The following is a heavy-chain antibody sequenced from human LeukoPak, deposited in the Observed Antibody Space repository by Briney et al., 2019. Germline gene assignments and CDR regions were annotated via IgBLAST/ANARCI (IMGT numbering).Heavy chain of an antibody. CDR1: GGSFSGYY. J-gene: IGHJ4*02. CDR3: GRGPEPNLDCSSTSCYAGPFDY. V-gene: IGHV4-34*01. Sequence: PSETLSLTCAVYGGSFSGYYWSWIRQPPGKGLEWIGEINHSGSTNYNPSLKSRVTISVDTSKNQFSLKLSSVTAADTAVYYCGRGPEPNLDCSSTSCYAGPFDYWGQGTLVTVSS. D-gene: IGHD2-2*01. CDR2: INHSGST.